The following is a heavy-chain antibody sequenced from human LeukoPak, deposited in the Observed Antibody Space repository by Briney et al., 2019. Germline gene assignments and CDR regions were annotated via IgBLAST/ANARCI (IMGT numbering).Heavy chain of an antibody. CDR1: GGSISSYY. Sequence: PSETLSLTCTVSGGSISSYYWSWIRQPPGKGLEWIGYIYYSGSTNYNPSLKSRVTISVDTSKNQFSLKLSSVTAADTAVYYCAKARTSGFIFDYWGQGTLVTVSS. V-gene: IGHV4-59*01. D-gene: IGHD6-19*01. J-gene: IGHJ4*02. CDR2: IYYSGST. CDR3: AKARTSGFIFDY.